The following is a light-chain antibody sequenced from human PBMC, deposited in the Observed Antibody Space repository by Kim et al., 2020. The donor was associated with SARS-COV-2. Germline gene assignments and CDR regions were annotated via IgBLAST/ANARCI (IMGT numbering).Light chain of an antibody. Sequence: SVALGQAVRITGQGDSLRSYYASWYQQKPGQAPVLVNKNNRPSGIPDRFSGSSSGNTASLTISGAQAEDEADYYCNSRDSSGDHLIFGGGTQLTVL. CDR3: NSRDSSGDHLI. J-gene: IGLJ2*01. CDR1: SLRSYY. CDR2: KN. V-gene: IGLV3-19*01.